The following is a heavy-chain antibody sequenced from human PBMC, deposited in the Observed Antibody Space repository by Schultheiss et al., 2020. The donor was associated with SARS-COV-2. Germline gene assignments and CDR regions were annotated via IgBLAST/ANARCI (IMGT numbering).Heavy chain of an antibody. J-gene: IGHJ4*02. V-gene: IGHV3-23*01. D-gene: IGHD6-6*01. CDR1: GFTFSSYD. CDR2: ITTSGVKT. CDR3: AASYSSSSGNDGY. Sequence: GESLKISCAASGFTFSSYDMSWVRQAPGKGLEWASTITTSGVKTHYADSVKGRFTISRDNFKNTLYLQMNSLRAEDTAVYYCAASYSSSSGNDGYWGQGTLVTVSS.